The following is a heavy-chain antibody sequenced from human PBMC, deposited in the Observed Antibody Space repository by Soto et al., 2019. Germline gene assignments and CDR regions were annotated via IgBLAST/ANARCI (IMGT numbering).Heavy chain of an antibody. CDR3: AKDDTDYDFWSGYFDY. Sequence: GGSLRLSCAASGFTFSSYAMSWVRQAPGKGLEWVSAISGSGGSTYYADSVKGRFTISRDNSKNTLYLQMNSLRAEDTAVYYCAKDDTDYDFWSGYFDYWRQGTLVTVSS. J-gene: IGHJ4*02. CDR1: GFTFSSYA. CDR2: ISGSGGST. V-gene: IGHV3-23*01. D-gene: IGHD3-3*01.